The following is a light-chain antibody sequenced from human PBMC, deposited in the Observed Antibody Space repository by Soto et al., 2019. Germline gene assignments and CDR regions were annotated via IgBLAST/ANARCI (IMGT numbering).Light chain of an antibody. Sequence: EIVLTQSPGTLSLSPGERATLSCRASQTVSSNYLAWYQQKPGQAPRLLIYGASSRATGIPDRFSGSGSGTDFTLTISRLEPEDFAVYYCQQYGNSPLTFGGGPKVEIK. J-gene: IGKJ4*01. V-gene: IGKV3-20*01. CDR3: QQYGNSPLT. CDR2: GAS. CDR1: QTVSSNY.